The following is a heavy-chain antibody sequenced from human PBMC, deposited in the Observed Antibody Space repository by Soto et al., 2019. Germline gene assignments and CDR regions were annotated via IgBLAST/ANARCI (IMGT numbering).Heavy chain of an antibody. CDR2: INHSGST. J-gene: IGHJ5*02. CDR3: ARGSGWNWFAP. D-gene: IGHD6-19*01. Sequence: SETLSLTCAVYGGSLSGYYWSWIRQPPGKGLEWIGEINHSGSTNYNPSLKSRVTISVDTSKNQFSLKLSSVTAADTAVYYCARGSGWNWFAPWGQGTLVTVSS. V-gene: IGHV4-34*01. CDR1: GGSLSGYY.